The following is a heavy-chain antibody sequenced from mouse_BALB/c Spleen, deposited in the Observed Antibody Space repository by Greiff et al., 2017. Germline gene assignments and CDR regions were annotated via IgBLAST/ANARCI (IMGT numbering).Heavy chain of an antibody. Sequence: VQLQQSGAELMKPGASVKISCKATGYTFSSYWIEWVKQRPGHGLEWIGEILPGSGSTNYNEKFKGKATFTADTSSNTAYMQLSSLTSEDSAVYYCARTPGSLYGLYAMDYWGQGTSVTVSS. CDR3: ARTPGSLYGLYAMDY. CDR2: ILPGSGST. CDR1: GYTFSSYW. J-gene: IGHJ4*01. D-gene: IGHD1-1*01. V-gene: IGHV1-9*01.